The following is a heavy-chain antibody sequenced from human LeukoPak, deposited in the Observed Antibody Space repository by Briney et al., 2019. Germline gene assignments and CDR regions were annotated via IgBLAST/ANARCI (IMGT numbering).Heavy chain of an antibody. V-gene: IGHV4-59*01. CDR3: ARASWVSSWPFSGVAFDI. Sequence: SETLSLTCTVSGGSISSYYWSWIRQPPGKGLEWIGYIYYSGSTNYNPSLKSRVTISVDTSKNQFSLKLSSVTAADTAVYYCARASWVSSWPFSGVAFDIWGQGTMVTVSS. CDR1: GGSISSYY. D-gene: IGHD6-13*01. J-gene: IGHJ3*02. CDR2: IYYSGST.